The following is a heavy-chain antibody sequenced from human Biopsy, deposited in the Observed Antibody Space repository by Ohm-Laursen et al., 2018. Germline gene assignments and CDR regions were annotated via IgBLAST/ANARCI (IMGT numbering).Heavy chain of an antibody. J-gene: IGHJ5*01. CDR1: GVALSGYA. CDR2: ISASSTYI. CDR3: ATELLPPGVGGPWLDS. V-gene: IGHV3-21*06. D-gene: IGHD3-10*01. Sequence: SLRLSCVASGVALSGYAMNWLRQAPGKALAWVSSISASSTYIHYADSVKGRFTVSRDNPKNSLYLQMNSLTAADSATYYCATELLPPGVGGPWLDSWGQGISVTVSS.